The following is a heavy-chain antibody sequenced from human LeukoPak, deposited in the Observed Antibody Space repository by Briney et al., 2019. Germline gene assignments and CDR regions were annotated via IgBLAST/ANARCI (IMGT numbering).Heavy chain of an antibody. Sequence: SETLSLTCTVSGGPFSSGNYYWSWIRQSPGKGLECIGYIHYTGSTNYNPSLKSRVTISVETSKNQFSLKLKSVTAADTAVYYCARGGYYGSGNDFRFDPWGQGTLVTVSS. J-gene: IGHJ5*02. CDR1: GGPFSSGNYY. CDR2: IHYTGST. D-gene: IGHD3-10*01. V-gene: IGHV4-61*01. CDR3: ARGGYYGSGNDFRFDP.